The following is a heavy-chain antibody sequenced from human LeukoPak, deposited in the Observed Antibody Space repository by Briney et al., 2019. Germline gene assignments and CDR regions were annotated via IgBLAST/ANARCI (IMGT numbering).Heavy chain of an antibody. V-gene: IGHV3-48*01. CDR3: ARGDDRSGSNKGNNYYYYGMDV. D-gene: IGHD3-22*01. J-gene: IGHJ6*02. CDR1: GFTFSSYS. Sequence: GGSLRLSRAASGFTFSSYSMNWVRQAPGKGLEWVSYISSSSSTIYYADSVKGRFTISRDNAKNSLYLQMNSLRAEDTAVYYCARGDDRSGSNKGNNYYYYGMDVWGQGTTVTGSS. CDR2: ISSSSSTI.